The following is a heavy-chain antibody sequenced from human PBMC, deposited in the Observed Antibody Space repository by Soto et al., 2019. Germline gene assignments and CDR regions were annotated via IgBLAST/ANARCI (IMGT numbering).Heavy chain of an antibody. J-gene: IGHJ5*02. V-gene: IGHV1-46*01. CDR2: INPNGGNT. Sequence: ASVQVSCQAPADTFTSYYIQWVRQAPGNGLEWRGIINPNGGNTRFSQTFQDTITMTTNTSTSTVYIVLRSLRSEDSAVYDCARSSVGLFLIFLECSNWLCPWGQGSLVTVSS. CDR1: ADTFTSYY. D-gene: IGHD3-3*01. CDR3: ARSSVGLFLIFLECSNWLCP.